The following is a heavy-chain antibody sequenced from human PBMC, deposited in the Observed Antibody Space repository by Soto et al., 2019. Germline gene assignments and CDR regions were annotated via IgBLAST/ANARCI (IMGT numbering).Heavy chain of an antibody. Sequence: QVPLVQSGAEVKKPGASVRISCRAVGYRLSSYGFHWVRQAPGQRLEWMAWINGGNGDTQYSQKFQDRVTITRETSASTAYMELGSLRSEDTAVYYCARGRSQFRAGDSSVNYFDYWGQGSLVTVSS. CDR3: ARGRSQFRAGDSSVNYFDY. CDR1: GYRLSSYG. V-gene: IGHV1-3*01. CDR2: INGGNGDT. D-gene: IGHD3-22*01. J-gene: IGHJ4*02.